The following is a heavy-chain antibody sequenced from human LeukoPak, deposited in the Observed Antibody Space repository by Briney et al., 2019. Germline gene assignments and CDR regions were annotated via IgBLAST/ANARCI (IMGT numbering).Heavy chain of an antibody. Sequence: GGSLRLSCAASGFTFSSFVMSWVRQAPGKGLEWVSAISGGGGSTYYADSVKGRFTISRDNSKNTLYLQMNSLRAEDTAVYYCARGAYYYEDWGQGTLVTVSS. D-gene: IGHD3-22*01. CDR2: ISGGGGST. CDR1: GFTFSSFV. CDR3: ARGAYYYED. V-gene: IGHV3-23*01. J-gene: IGHJ4*02.